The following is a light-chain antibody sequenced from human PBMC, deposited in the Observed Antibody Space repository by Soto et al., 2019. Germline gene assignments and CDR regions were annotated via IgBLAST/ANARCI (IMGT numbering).Light chain of an antibody. Sequence: QSVLTQPPSASGSPGQSVTISCTGTSSDVGGYNYVSWYQHHPGKAPKLMIYAVTNRPSGVPDRFSASKSGNTASLTVSGLQAEDEADYYCSSYAGNNNPYVFGTGTKVTAL. CDR1: SSDVGGYNY. J-gene: IGLJ1*01. CDR3: SSYAGNNNPYV. V-gene: IGLV2-8*01. CDR2: AVT.